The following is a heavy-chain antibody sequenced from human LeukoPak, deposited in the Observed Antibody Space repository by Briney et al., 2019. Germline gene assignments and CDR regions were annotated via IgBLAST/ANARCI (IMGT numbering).Heavy chain of an antibody. CDR3: ARGRQKPRYYYGSGRPLDY. Sequence: SVKVSCKASGGTFSSYAISWVRQAPGQGLEWMGGIIPIFGTANYAQKFQGRVTMTRDTSTSTVYMELSSLRSEDTAVYYCARGRQKPRYYYGSGRPLDYWGQGTLVTVSS. J-gene: IGHJ4*02. V-gene: IGHV1-69*05. CDR1: GGTFSSYA. CDR2: IIPIFGTA. D-gene: IGHD3-10*01.